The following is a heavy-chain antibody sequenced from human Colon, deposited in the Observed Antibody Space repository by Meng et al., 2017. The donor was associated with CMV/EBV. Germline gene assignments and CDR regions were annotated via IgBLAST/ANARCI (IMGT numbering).Heavy chain of an antibody. D-gene: IGHD1-26*01. V-gene: IGHV3-23*01. CDR1: GFIFANYA. Sequence: GGSLRLSCAASGFIFANYAMHWVRRAPGKGLEWVSAITGSGDVTYYADSVKGRFTISRDNSKNTLYLQMNSLRAEDTAVYYCGKDGTDRDSSYFIDSWGQGTLVTVSS. CDR2: ITGSGDVT. CDR3: GKDGTDRDSSYFIDS. J-gene: IGHJ4*02.